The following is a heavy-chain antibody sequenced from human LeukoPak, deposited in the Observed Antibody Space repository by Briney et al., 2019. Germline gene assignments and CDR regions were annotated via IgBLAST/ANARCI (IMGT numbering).Heavy chain of an antibody. CDR3: ARVSFCPRCHFDY. V-gene: IGHV3-74*01. D-gene: IGHD2/OR15-2a*01. J-gene: IGHJ4*02. CDR1: GFYFSSYW. Sequence: GGSLILSCAASGFYFSSYWMHGVRRAPGKGLGWVARISPDGSSALSPASVRGRFTISSDNADNTLYLQLNSLRAEDTAVYYCARVSFCPRCHFDYWGQGTLVTVSS. CDR2: ISPDGSSA.